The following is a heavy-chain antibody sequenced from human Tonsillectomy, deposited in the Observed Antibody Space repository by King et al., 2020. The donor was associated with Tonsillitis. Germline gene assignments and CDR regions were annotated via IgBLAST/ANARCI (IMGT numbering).Heavy chain of an antibody. J-gene: IGHJ6*02. D-gene: IGHD3-9*01. V-gene: IGHV4-4*07. CDR1: GGSISSYY. CDR2: IYTSGST. Sequence: VQLQESGPGLVKPSETLSLTCTVSGGSISSYYWSWIRQPAGKGLEWIGRIYTSGSTNYNPSLKSRVTMSVDTSKNQFSLKLSSVTAADTAVYSCAGHLRYFDWLFQSRDVWGQGTTVTVSS. CDR3: AGHLRYFDWLFQSRDV.